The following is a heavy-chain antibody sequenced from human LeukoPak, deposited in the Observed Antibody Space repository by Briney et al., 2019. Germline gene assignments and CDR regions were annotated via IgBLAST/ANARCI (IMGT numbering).Heavy chain of an antibody. D-gene: IGHD3-22*01. Sequence: GASVKVSCKASGYTFTSYGISWVRQAPGQGLEWMGWISAYNGNTNYAQKLQGRVTMTTDTSTSTAYMELRSLRSDDTAVYYCARDWRTWLLPSWAFDIWGQGTMVTVSS. CDR3: ARDWRTWLLPSWAFDI. CDR2: ISAYNGNT. CDR1: GYTFTSYG. V-gene: IGHV1-18*01. J-gene: IGHJ3*02.